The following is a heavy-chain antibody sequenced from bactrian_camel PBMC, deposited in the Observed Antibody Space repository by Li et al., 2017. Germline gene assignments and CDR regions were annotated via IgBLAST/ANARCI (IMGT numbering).Heavy chain of an antibody. J-gene: IGHJ6*01. CDR2: NNLGGST. D-gene: IGHD3*01. V-gene: IGHV3S31*01. CDR1: GFGYRTGC. Sequence: DVQLVESGGGSVQAGGSLRLACAVSGFGYRTGCLGWFRQTPGKARGGVAINNLGGSTYYADSVKGRFTISRDKAKTTLYLEMNSLKPEDTAMYYCAAALGPYELETWPTDFGFWGLGTQVTVS. CDR3: AAALGPYELETWPTDFGF.